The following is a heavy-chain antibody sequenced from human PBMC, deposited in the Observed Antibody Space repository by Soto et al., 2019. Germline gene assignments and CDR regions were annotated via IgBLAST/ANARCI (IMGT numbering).Heavy chain of an antibody. J-gene: IGHJ4*02. CDR2: IYYSGST. Sequence: QVQLQESGPGLVKPSQTLSLTCTVSGGSISSGDYYWSWIRQPPGKGLGWIGYIYYSGSTYYNPSLKSRVTRSVDTSKSQFSLKLSSVTAADTAVYYCARDSYGSGRYGEDYWGQGTLVTVSS. D-gene: IGHD3-10*01. CDR1: GGSISSGDYY. CDR3: ARDSYGSGRYGEDY. V-gene: IGHV4-30-4*01.